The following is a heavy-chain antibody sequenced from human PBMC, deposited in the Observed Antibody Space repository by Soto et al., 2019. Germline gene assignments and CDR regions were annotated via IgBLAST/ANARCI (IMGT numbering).Heavy chain of an antibody. V-gene: IGHV4-38-2*02. CDR2: ISHTGTT. Sequence: SETLSLTCLVSGFPISSPYSWGWIRQPPGKGLEWIGSISHTGTTSYSPSLTSRVSISVDTSKNQVSLKLTSVTAADTAVYFCARVTMVIRDSDHFGVDVWGHGTPVTVYS. D-gene: IGHD4-17*01. CDR3: ARVTMVIRDSDHFGVDV. CDR1: GFPISSPYS. J-gene: IGHJ6*02.